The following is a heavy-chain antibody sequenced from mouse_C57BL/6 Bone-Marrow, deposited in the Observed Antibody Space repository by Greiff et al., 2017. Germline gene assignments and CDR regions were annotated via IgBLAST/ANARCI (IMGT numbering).Heavy chain of an antibody. D-gene: IGHD2-3*01. J-gene: IGHJ3*01. V-gene: IGHV14-4*01. CDR3: TRYDGYYEGWFAY. Sequence: EVQLQQSGAELVRPGASVKLSCTASGFNIKDDYMHWVKQRPEQGPVWIGWIVPENGDTEYASKFQGKATITPDTSSNTAYLQLSSRTSEDTAVYYCTRYDGYYEGWFAYWGQGTLVAVSA. CDR1: GFNIKDDY. CDR2: IVPENGDT.